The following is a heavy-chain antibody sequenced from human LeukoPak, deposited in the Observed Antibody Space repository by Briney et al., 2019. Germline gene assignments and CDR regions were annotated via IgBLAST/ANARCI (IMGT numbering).Heavy chain of an antibody. Sequence: GGSLRLSCAASGFTFSGYAMSWVRQAPGKGLEWVSAISGSGGSTYYADSVKGRFTIPRDNSKNTLYLQMNSLRAEDTAVYYCAKDLRGYYDSSGYLDYWGQGTLVTVSS. CDR1: GFTFSGYA. CDR2: ISGSGGST. J-gene: IGHJ4*02. CDR3: AKDLRGYYDSSGYLDY. V-gene: IGHV3-23*01. D-gene: IGHD3-22*01.